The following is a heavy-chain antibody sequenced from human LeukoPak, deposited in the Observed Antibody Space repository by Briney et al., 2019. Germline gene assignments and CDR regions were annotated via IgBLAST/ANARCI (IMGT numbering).Heavy chain of an antibody. CDR2: ISYDGSNK. Sequence: PGRSLRLSCAASGFTFSSYGMHWVRQAPGKGLEWVAVISYDGSNKYYADSMEGRFTISRDNSKNTLYLQMNSLRAEDTAVYYCAKDVVPKSRPHYYYYGMDVWGKGTTVTVSS. CDR1: GFTFSSYG. J-gene: IGHJ6*04. CDR3: AKDVVPKSRPHYYYYGMDV. D-gene: IGHD2-21*01. V-gene: IGHV3-30*18.